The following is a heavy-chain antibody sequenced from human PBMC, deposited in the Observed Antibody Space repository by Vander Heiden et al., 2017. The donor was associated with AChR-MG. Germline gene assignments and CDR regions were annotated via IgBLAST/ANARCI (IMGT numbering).Heavy chain of an antibody. Sequence: EVQLLESGGGLVQPGVSLRLSGASSVLTFSSYAMSWVRQAPGKGLEWVSAISGSGGSTYYADSVKGRFTISRDNSKNTLYLQMNSLRAEDTAVYYCAKSLLFHGYWGQGTLVTVSS. V-gene: IGHV3-23*01. CDR2: ISGSGGST. D-gene: IGHD2-15*01. CDR1: VLTFSSYA. J-gene: IGHJ4*02. CDR3: AKSLLFHGY.